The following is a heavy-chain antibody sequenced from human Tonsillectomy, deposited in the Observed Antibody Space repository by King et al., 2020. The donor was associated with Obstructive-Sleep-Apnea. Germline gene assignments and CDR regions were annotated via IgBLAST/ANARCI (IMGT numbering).Heavy chain of an antibody. J-gene: IGHJ4*02. Sequence: QLVQSGGGVVQPGRSLRLSCAASGFTFSSYAMHWVRQAPGKGLEWVAVISYDGSNKYYAASVKGRFTISRDNSKNTLCLQMNSLIAEDTAVYYCARDSRDSSGYYTSPFDYWGQGTLVTVSS. CDR1: GFTFSSYA. D-gene: IGHD3-22*01. CDR3: ARDSRDSSGYYTSPFDY. V-gene: IGHV3-30*04. CDR2: ISYDGSNK.